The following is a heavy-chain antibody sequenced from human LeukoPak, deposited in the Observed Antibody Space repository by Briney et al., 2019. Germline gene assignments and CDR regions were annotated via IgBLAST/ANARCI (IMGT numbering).Heavy chain of an antibody. D-gene: IGHD6-13*01. V-gene: IGHV1-69*13. J-gene: IGHJ5*02. Sequence: VASVKVSCKASGYTFTSYGISWVRQAPGQGLEWMGGIIPIFGTANYAQKFQGRVTITADESTSTAYMELSSLRSEDTAVYFCASAPRYSSSWPNNWFDPRGQGTLVTVSS. CDR2: IIPIFGTA. CDR1: GYTFTSYG. CDR3: ASAPRYSSSWPNNWFDP.